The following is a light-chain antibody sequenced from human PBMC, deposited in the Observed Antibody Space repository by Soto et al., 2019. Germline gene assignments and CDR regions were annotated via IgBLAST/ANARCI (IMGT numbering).Light chain of an antibody. CDR2: KIS. CDR3: MQATQSYT. Sequence: DIVLTQTRLSSPVTLGQPASISCRSSQSLVHIDGNTYFNWLQQRPGQPPRLLIYKISNRFPGVPDRFSGSGAGTDFTLKISRVEAEDVRVYYCMQATQSYTFGHGTRLEIK. CDR1: QSLVHIDGNTY. J-gene: IGKJ2*01. V-gene: IGKV2-24*01.